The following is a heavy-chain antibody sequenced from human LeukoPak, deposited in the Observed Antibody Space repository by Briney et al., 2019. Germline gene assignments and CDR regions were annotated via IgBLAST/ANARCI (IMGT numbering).Heavy chain of an antibody. CDR3: ARDKLSGVVVPADHYYYMDV. Sequence: GASVKVSCKASGGTFSSYAISWVRQAPGQGLEWMGGIIPIFGTANYAQKFQGRVTIATDESTSTAYMELSSLRSEDTAVYYCARDKLSGVVVPADHYYYMDVWGKGTTVTVSS. J-gene: IGHJ6*03. CDR1: GGTFSSYA. D-gene: IGHD2-2*01. V-gene: IGHV1-69*05. CDR2: IIPIFGTA.